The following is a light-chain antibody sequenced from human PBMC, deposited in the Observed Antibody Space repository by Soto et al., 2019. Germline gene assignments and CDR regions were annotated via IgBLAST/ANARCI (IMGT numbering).Light chain of an antibody. CDR2: GVS. CDR1: QSISGE. CDR3: QQGHDWPLT. V-gene: IGKV3-15*01. Sequence: EIVMTQPPATQSVSPGERATLSCRASQSISGELAWYQQRPGQPPRLLIYGVSTRATGVPDRFSGSGSGSDFTLTISGLQSEDFAVYYCQQGHDWPLTFGQGTRLDI. J-gene: IGKJ2*01.